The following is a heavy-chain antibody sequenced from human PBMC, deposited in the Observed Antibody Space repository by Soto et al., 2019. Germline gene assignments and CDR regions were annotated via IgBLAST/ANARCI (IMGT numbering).Heavy chain of an antibody. CDR1: GFTFSSYG. Sequence: QVQLVESGGGVVQPGRSLRLSCAASGFTFSSYGMHWVRQAPGKGLEWVAVIWYDGRNKYYADSVKGRFTISRDNSKNTLYLQMNSLRGEDTAVYYCARFESNVLSGPSWGQGTLVTVSS. CDR3: ARFESNVLSGPS. J-gene: IGHJ4*02. V-gene: IGHV3-33*01. D-gene: IGHD3-10*02. CDR2: IWYDGRNK.